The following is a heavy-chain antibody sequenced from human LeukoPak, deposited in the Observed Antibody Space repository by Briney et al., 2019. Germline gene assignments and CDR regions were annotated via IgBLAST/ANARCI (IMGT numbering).Heavy chain of an antibody. V-gene: IGHV3-23*01. CDR1: GFTFNTYA. CDR2: ISGSGGST. J-gene: IGHJ4*02. CDR3: AKDLSDSSRVPGDY. D-gene: IGHD6-13*01. Sequence: GGSLRLSCAASGFTFNTYAMSWVRQAPGKGLEWVSSISGSGGSTFYADSVKGRFTISRDNSKNTLYLQMNSLRAEDTALYYCAKDLSDSSRVPGDYWGQGTLVTVSS.